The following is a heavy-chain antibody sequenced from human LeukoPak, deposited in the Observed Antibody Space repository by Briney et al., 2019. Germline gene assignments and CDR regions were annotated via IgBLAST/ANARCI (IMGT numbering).Heavy chain of an antibody. D-gene: IGHD3-3*01. J-gene: IGHJ4*02. Sequence: PGGSLRLSCAASGFTFSSYAMHWVRQAPGKGLEWVAVISYDGSNKYCADSVKGRFTISRDNSKNTLYLQMNSLRAEDTAVYYCARDPEFREWSLTFDYWGQGTLVTVSS. V-gene: IGHV3-30*04. CDR1: GFTFSSYA. CDR3: ARDPEFREWSLTFDY. CDR2: ISYDGSNK.